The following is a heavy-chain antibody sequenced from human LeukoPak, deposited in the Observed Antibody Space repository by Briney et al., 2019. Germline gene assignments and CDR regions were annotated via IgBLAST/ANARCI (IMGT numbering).Heavy chain of an antibody. V-gene: IGHV3-23*01. CDR3: AKDLERYCSSTSCHPFDY. D-gene: IGHD2-2*01. J-gene: IGHJ4*02. CDR1: GFTFSSHE. CDR2: ISGSGGST. Sequence: PGGSLRLSCAASGFTFSSHEMSWVRQAPGKGLEWVSAISGSGGSTYYADSVKGRFTISRDNSKNTLYLQMNSLRAEDTAVYYCAKDLERYCSSTSCHPFDYWGQGTLVTVSS.